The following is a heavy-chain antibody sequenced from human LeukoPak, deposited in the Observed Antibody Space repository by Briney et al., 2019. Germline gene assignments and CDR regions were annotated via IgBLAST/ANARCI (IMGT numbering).Heavy chain of an antibody. D-gene: IGHD3-22*01. Sequence: GGSLRLSCAASGFTFSDYYMSWIRQAPGKGLEWVSYISSSGSIISYADSVKGRFTISMDNAKNSLYLQMNSLRAEDTAVYYCARDGLRNYYDSSGYFYDYWGQGTLVTLSS. J-gene: IGHJ4*02. CDR3: ARDGLRNYYDSSGYFYDY. CDR1: GFTFSDYY. V-gene: IGHV3-11*01. CDR2: ISSSGSII.